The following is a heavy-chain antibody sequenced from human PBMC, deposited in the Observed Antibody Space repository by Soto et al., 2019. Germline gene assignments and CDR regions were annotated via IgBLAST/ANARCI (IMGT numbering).Heavy chain of an antibody. D-gene: IGHD3-10*01. V-gene: IGHV3-66*01. Sequence: PGGSLRLSCAVSGFTVNKNYMSWVRQAPGKGLEWVSVIYSGGNTDYAESVRGRFTVSRDTSKNTVYLQMNSLRVEDTAIYYCTRDSSYYGAGRGVLDYWGQGTPVTVSS. CDR2: IYSGGNT. CDR1: GFTVNKNY. CDR3: TRDSSYYGAGRGVLDY. J-gene: IGHJ4*02.